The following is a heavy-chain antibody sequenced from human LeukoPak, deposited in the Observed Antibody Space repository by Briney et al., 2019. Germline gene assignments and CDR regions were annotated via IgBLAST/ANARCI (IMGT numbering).Heavy chain of an antibody. CDR3: ATQNTNYYDSSGYPFDI. V-gene: IGHV5-51*01. CDR1: GYRVTNYW. Sequence: GESLKISCKGSGYRVTNYWIGWVRQVPGKGLEWMGFIFPGDSDTRYRPSFQGQITISADKSISTAYLQWSSLKASDTAMYYCATQNTNYYDSSGYPFDIWGQGTMVTVSS. CDR2: IFPGDSDT. D-gene: IGHD3-22*01. J-gene: IGHJ3*02.